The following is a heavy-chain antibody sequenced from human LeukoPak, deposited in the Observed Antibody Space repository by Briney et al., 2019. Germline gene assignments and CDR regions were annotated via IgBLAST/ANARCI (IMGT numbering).Heavy chain of an antibody. CDR1: GFTFDDYA. Sequence: GGSLRLSCAASGFTFDDYAMHWVRQAPGKGLEWVSLISWDGGSTYYADSVKGRFTNSRDNSKNSLYLQMNSLRAEDTALYYCAKAAVDGSSWLYYFDYWGQGTLVTVSS. J-gene: IGHJ4*02. D-gene: IGHD6-13*01. CDR3: AKAAVDGSSWLYYFDY. CDR2: ISWDGGST. V-gene: IGHV3-43D*03.